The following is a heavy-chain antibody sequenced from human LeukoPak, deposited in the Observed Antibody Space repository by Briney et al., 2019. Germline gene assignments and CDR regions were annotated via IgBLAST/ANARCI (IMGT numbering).Heavy chain of an antibody. CDR2: IRYDGSNK. D-gene: IGHD1-20*01. J-gene: IGHJ2*01. Sequence: GGSLRLSCAASGFTFSSYGMHWVRQAPGKGLEWVAFIRYDGSNKYYADSVKGRFTISRDNSKNTLYLQMNSLRAEDTAVYYCAKIRPEYNWNHWYFDLWGRGTLVTVSS. V-gene: IGHV3-30*02. CDR1: GFTFSSYG. CDR3: AKIRPEYNWNHWYFDL.